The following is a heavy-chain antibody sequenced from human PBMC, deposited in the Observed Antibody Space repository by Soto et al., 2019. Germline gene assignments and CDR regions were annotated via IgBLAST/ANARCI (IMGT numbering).Heavy chain of an antibody. V-gene: IGHV1-69*12. CDR2: IIPIFGTA. J-gene: IGHJ6*02. Sequence: QVQLVQSGAEVKKPASSVKVSCKASGGTFSRYAISWVRQAPGQGLEWMGGIIPIFGTANYAQKFQGRVTITADESTSTAYMELSSRRSEETAGYYCGCSVAKCYYYGMDVWGQGTTFTVSS. D-gene: IGHD5-12*01. CDR3: GCSVAKCYYYGMDV. CDR1: GGTFSRYA.